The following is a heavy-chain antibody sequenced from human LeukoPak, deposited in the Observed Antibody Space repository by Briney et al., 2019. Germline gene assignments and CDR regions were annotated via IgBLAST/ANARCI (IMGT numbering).Heavy chain of an antibody. J-gene: IGHJ5*02. CDR3: ARGGPHYYGSGMSWFDP. CDR2: INPNSGGT. Sequence: ASVKVSCKASGYTFTGYYMHWVRQAPGQGLEWMGWINPNSGGTNYAQKFQGRVTMTRDTSISIAYMELSRLRSDDTAVYYCARGGPHYYGSGMSWFDPWGQGTLVTVSS. V-gene: IGHV1-2*02. D-gene: IGHD3-10*01. CDR1: GYTFTGYY.